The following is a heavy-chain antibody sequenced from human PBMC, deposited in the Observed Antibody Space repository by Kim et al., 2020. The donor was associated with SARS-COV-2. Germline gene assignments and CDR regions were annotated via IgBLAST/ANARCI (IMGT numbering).Heavy chain of an antibody. CDR3: AKDLQYQLPSYYFDY. Sequence: DSVQGRYTISHDNTKNTMYLQMNSLRAEDTAVYYCAKDLQYQLPSYYFDYWGQGTLVTVSS. D-gene: IGHD2-2*01. J-gene: IGHJ4*02. V-gene: IGHV3-23*01.